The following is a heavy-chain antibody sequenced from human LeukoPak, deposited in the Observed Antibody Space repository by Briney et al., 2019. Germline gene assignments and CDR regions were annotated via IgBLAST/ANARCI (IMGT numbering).Heavy chain of an antibody. Sequence: ASVKVSCKASGGTFSSYAISWVRQAPGQGLEWMGGIIPIFGTANYAQKFQGSVTITTDESTSTAYMELSSLRSEDTAVYYCARGRIQYWGRFDYWGQGTLVTVSS. CDR1: GGTFSSYA. CDR3: ARGRIQYWGRFDY. CDR2: IIPIFGTA. V-gene: IGHV1-69*05. J-gene: IGHJ4*02. D-gene: IGHD2-8*02.